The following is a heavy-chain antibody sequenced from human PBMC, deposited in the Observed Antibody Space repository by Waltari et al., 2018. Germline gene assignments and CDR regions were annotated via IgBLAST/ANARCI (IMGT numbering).Heavy chain of an antibody. CDR3: ARRSQQQSYWYFDL. D-gene: IGHD6-13*01. J-gene: IGHJ2*01. V-gene: IGHV4-38-2*01. CDR1: GYSISRGYY. Sequence: QVQLQEQGPGLVKPSETLSLTCAVSGYSISRGYYWGWLRQPPGKGLEWVGSIHHSGSTYYNPSLKSRVTISVDTSKNQFSLKLSSVTAADTAVYYCARRSQQQSYWYFDLWGRGTLVTVSS. CDR2: IHHSGST.